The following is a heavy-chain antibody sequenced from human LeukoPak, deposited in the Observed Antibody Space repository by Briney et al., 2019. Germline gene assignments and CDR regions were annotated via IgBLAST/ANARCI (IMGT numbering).Heavy chain of an antibody. CDR1: GGSFSGYY. Sequence: SETLSLTCAVYGGSFSGYYWSWIRQPPGKGLEWIGEINHSGSTNYNPSLKSRVTISVDTSKNQFSLKLSSVTAADTAVYYCARHAGSSSWSIYYYYGMDVWGQGTTVTVSS. V-gene: IGHV4-34*01. CDR3: ARHAGSSSWSIYYYYGMDV. CDR2: INHSGST. J-gene: IGHJ6*02. D-gene: IGHD6-13*01.